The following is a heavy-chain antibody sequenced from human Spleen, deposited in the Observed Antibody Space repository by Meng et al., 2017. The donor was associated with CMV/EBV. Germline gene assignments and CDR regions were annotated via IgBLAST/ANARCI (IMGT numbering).Heavy chain of an antibody. CDR2: INPSYGST. CDR3: ARVVGIVVVPPALGGMDV. CDR1: GYTFNSYH. Sequence: ASVKVSCKASGYTFNSYHMHWVRQAPGQGLEWMGIINPSYGSTTYAQKFQGRVTMTRDTSTSTVYMELSSLRSEDTAVYYCARVVGIVVVPPALGGMDVWGQGTTVTVSS. J-gene: IGHJ6*02. D-gene: IGHD2-2*01. V-gene: IGHV1-46*02.